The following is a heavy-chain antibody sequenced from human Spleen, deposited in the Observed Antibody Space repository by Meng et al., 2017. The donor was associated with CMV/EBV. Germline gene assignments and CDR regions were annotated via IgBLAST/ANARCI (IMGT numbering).Heavy chain of an antibody. V-gene: IGHV2-5*02. CDR1: GLSLSTSGWG. Sequence: QFTFNESGPSLVKPTQTLTLTCTFSGLSLSTSGWGVGWIRQPPGKALEWLALIYWDDDKRYSPSLKSRLTITKDTYKNQVVLTMTNMDPVDTATYYCAHIHRRWWFGESKFDYWGQGTLVTVSS. D-gene: IGHD3-10*01. CDR3: AHIHRRWWFGESKFDY. J-gene: IGHJ4*02. CDR2: IYWDDDK.